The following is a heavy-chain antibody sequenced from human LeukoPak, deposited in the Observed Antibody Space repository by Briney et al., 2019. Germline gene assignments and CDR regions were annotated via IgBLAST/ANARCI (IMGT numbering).Heavy chain of an antibody. CDR2: ISYDGSNK. V-gene: IGHV3-30*18. D-gene: IGHD3-3*01. Sequence: PGGSLRLSCAASGFTFSSYGMHWVRQAPGKGLEWVAVISYDGSNKYYADSVKGRFTISRDNSKNTLYLQMNSLRAEDTAVYYCAKDSEGPYDFWSGYSRMDVWGQGTTVTVSS. J-gene: IGHJ6*02. CDR1: GFTFSSYG. CDR3: AKDSEGPYDFWSGYSRMDV.